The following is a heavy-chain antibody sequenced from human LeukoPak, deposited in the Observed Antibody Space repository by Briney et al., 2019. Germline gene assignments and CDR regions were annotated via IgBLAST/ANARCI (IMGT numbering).Heavy chain of an antibody. CDR3: ARDGSSYYYGSGSYYTLDY. V-gene: IGHV1-2*02. D-gene: IGHD3-10*01. CDR1: GYTFTGYY. CDR2: IKPNSGGT. J-gene: IGHJ4*02. Sequence: ASVKVSCKASGYTFTGYYMHWVRQAPGQGLEWMGWIKPNSGGTNYAQKFQGRVTMTRDTSISTAYMELSRLRSEDTAVYYCARDGSSYYYGSGSYYTLDYWGQGTLVTVSS.